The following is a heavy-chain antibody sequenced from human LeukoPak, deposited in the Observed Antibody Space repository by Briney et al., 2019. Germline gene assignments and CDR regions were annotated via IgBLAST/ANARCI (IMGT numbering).Heavy chain of an antibody. Sequence: SSVKVSCKASGGTFSSYAISWVRQAPGQGLEWMGGIIPIFGTANYAQKFQGRVTITADESTSTAYMELSSLRSEDTAVYYCARDAEDTAMASWPWGQGTLVTASS. J-gene: IGHJ5*02. D-gene: IGHD5-18*01. CDR2: IIPIFGTA. CDR1: GGTFSSYA. CDR3: ARDAEDTAMASWP. V-gene: IGHV1-69*01.